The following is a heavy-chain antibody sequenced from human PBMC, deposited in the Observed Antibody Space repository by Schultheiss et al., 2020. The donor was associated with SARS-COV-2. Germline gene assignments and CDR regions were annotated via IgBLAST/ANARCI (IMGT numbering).Heavy chain of an antibody. V-gene: IGHV4-59*01. CDR2: IYYRGST. D-gene: IGHD3-10*02. Sequence: SETLSLTCTVSGGSISSYYWSWIRQPPGKGLEWIGYIYYRGSTNYKPSLRSRVTISVDTSKGQLSLRLNSVTAADTAVYYCARDSPDVPRNRRYYGMDVWGQGTTVTVSS. CDR3: ARDSPDVPRNRRYYGMDV. CDR1: GGSISSYY. J-gene: IGHJ6*02.